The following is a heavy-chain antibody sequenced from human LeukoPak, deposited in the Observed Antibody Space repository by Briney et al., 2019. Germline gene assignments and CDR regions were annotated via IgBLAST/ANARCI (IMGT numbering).Heavy chain of an antibody. V-gene: IGHV4-59*11. D-gene: IGHD4-17*01. CDR2: IYYSRSP. Sequence: KASETLSLTCTVSGASISGHYWSWFRQPPGKGLEWIGQIYYSRSPNYDTSLKSRVTMSVDTSKNQFSLKLISVTAADTAVYYCARYGVSYAYDYQGQGILVTVSS. J-gene: IGHJ4*02. CDR1: GASISGHY. CDR3: ARYGVSYAYDY.